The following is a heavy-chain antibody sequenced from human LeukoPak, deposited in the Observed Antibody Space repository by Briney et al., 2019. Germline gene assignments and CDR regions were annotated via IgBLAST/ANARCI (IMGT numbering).Heavy chain of an antibody. J-gene: IGHJ4*02. CDR1: GFIVSSNY. Sequence: GGSLRLSCAASGFIVSSNYMSWVRQAPGKGLEWVSYISSSSSTIYYADSVKGRFTISRDNAKNSLYLQMNSLRDEDTAVYYCAREAGGDYWGQGTLVTVSS. V-gene: IGHV3-48*02. CDR2: ISSSSSTI. D-gene: IGHD1-26*01. CDR3: AREAGGDY.